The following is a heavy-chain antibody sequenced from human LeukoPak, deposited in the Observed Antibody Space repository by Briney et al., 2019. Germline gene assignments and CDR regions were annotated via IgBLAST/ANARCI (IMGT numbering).Heavy chain of an antibody. CDR3: ARVMGVVGATRKAYYYMDV. CDR2: ISSSGSTI. CDR1: GFTFSDYY. V-gene: IGHV3-11*04. D-gene: IGHD1-26*01. J-gene: IGHJ6*03. Sequence: GGSLRLSCAASGFTFSDYYMSWIRQAPGKGLGWVSYISSSGSTIYYADSVKGRFTISRDNAKNSLYLQMNSLRAEDTAVYYCARVMGVVGATRKAYYYMDVWGKGTTVTVSS.